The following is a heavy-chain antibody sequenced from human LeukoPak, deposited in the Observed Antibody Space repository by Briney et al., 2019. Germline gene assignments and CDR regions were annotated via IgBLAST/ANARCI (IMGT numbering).Heavy chain of an antibody. J-gene: IGHJ4*02. D-gene: IGHD6-19*01. V-gene: IGHV4-39*07. CDR1: GGSISSSSYY. CDR2: IYYSGST. CDR3: ARAGGSGLIDY. Sequence: TPSETLSLTCTVSGGSISSSSYYWGWIRQPPGKGLEWIGSIYYSGSTYYNPSLESRVTISVDTSKNQFSLKLTSVTAADTAVYYCARAGGSGLIDYWGQGTLVTVSS.